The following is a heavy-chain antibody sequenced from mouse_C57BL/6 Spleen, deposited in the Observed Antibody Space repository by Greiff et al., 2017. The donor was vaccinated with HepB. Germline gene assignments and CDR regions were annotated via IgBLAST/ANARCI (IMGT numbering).Heavy chain of an antibody. CDR3: ARHEHLRQDYFDY. CDR1: GFTFSSYT. D-gene: IGHD2-12*01. CDR2: ISGGGGNT. V-gene: IGHV5-9*01. J-gene: IGHJ2*01. Sequence: EVQRVESGGGLVKPGGSLKLSCAASGFTFSSYTMSWVRQTPEKRLEWVATISGGGGNTYYPDSVKGRFTISRDNAKNTLYLQMSSLRSEDTALYYCARHEHLRQDYFDYWGQGTTLTVSS.